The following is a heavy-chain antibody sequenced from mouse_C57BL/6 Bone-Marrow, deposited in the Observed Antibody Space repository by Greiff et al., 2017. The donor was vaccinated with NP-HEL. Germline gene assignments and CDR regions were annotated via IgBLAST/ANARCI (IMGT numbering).Heavy chain of an antibody. CDR2: ISSGSSTI. Sequence: EVQGVESGGGLVKPGGSLKLSCAASGFTFSDYGMHWVRQAPEKGLEWVAYISSGSSTIYYADTVKGRFTISRDHAKNTLFLQMTSLRSEDTAMYYCARRYRGLYYYAMDYWGQGTSVTVSS. CDR1: GFTFSDYG. V-gene: IGHV5-17*01. D-gene: IGHD2-12*01. CDR3: ARRYRGLYYYAMDY. J-gene: IGHJ4*01.